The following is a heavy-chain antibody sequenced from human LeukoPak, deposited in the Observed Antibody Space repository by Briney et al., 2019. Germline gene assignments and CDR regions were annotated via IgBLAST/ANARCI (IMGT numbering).Heavy chain of an antibody. CDR3: ARLPRVAGSFHFDY. D-gene: IGHD6-19*01. J-gene: IGHJ4*02. Sequence: SETLSLTCTVSGGSISSGGYYWSWIRQHPGKGLEWIGYIYYSGSTYYNPSLKSRVTISVDTSKNQFSLKLSSVTAADTAVYYCARLPRVAGSFHFDYWGQGTLVTVSS. V-gene: IGHV4-31*03. CDR2: IYYSGST. CDR1: GGSISSGGYY.